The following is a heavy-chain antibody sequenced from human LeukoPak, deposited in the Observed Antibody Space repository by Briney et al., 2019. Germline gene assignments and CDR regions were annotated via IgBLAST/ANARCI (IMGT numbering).Heavy chain of an antibody. CDR2: ISESGDKT. J-gene: IGHJ4*02. CDR1: GFPFSNYA. Sequence: GGSLRLSCAASGFPFSNYAMSWVRQAPGKGLEWVSSISESGDKTDYADSVRGRFTISRDNSQNTLYLQMNSLRVEDTALYYCAKQWVDCWGQGTLVTVSS. V-gene: IGHV3-23*01. CDR3: AKQWVDC. D-gene: IGHD1-26*01.